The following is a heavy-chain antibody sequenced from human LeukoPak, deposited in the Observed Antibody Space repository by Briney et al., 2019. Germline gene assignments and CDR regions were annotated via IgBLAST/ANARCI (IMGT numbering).Heavy chain of an antibody. Sequence: GGSLRLSCAASRFAFSTFTMNWVRQAPGKGLEWVSSITRSGTNIYYTDSLKGRFTISRDNAKNSLHLQLNSLRAEDTAVYYCERDLDYFDYWGQGTLVTVSS. V-gene: IGHV3-21*01. CDR1: RFAFSTFT. CDR3: ERDLDYFDY. CDR2: ITRSGTNI. J-gene: IGHJ4*02.